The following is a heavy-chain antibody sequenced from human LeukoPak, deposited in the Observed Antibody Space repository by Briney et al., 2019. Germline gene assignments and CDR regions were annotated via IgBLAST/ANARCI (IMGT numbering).Heavy chain of an antibody. CDR3: ARDPRFWDTAMVPFDY. Sequence: GASVKVSCKVSGYILTELSMHWVRQAPGKGLEWMGGFDPEDGETIYAQKFQGRVTITRDTSASTAYMELSSLRSEDTAVYYCARDPRFWDTAMVPFDYWGQGTLVTVSS. J-gene: IGHJ4*02. V-gene: IGHV1-24*01. CDR2: FDPEDGET. D-gene: IGHD5-18*01. CDR1: GYILTELS.